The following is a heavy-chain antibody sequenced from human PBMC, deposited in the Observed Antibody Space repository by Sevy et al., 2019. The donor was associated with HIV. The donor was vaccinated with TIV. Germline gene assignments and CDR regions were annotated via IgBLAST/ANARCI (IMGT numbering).Heavy chain of an antibody. CDR1: GGSISSGGYY. J-gene: IGHJ3*02. CDR2: IYYSGST. CDR3: ARVSIDGDFHDAFDI. Sequence: SETLSLTCTVSGGSISSGGYYWSWIRQHPGKGLEWIGYIYYSGSTYYNPSLKSRVTISVDTSKNQFSLKLSSVTAADTAVYYCARVSIDGDFHDAFDIWGQGTMVTVS. D-gene: IGHD4-17*01. V-gene: IGHV4-31*03.